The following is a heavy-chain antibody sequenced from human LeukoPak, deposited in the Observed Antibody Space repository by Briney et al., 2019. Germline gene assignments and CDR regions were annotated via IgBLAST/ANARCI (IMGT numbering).Heavy chain of an antibody. V-gene: IGHV3-30*04. J-gene: IGHJ5*02. D-gene: IGHD2-2*01. Sequence: GRSLRLSCAASGFTFSSYAMHWVRQAPGKGLEWVAVISYDGSNKYYADSVKGRFTISRDNSKNTLYLQMNSLKTEDTAVYYCTRGVPAAMNWFDPWGQGTLVTVSS. CDR3: TRGVPAAMNWFDP. CDR2: ISYDGSNK. CDR1: GFTFSSYA.